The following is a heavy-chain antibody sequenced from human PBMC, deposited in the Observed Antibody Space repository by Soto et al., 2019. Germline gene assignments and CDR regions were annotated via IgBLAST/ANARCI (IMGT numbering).Heavy chain of an antibody. V-gene: IGHV5-51*01. J-gene: IGHJ3*02. Sequence: GESLKISCKGSGYSFTSYWIGWVRKMPGKGLEWMGIIYPGDSDTRYSPSFQGQVTISADKSISPAYLQWSSLKASDTAMYYCASSDYSYDSSGRPGDAFDIWGQGTMVTVSS. D-gene: IGHD3-22*01. CDR1: GYSFTSYW. CDR2: IYPGDSDT. CDR3: ASSDYSYDSSGRPGDAFDI.